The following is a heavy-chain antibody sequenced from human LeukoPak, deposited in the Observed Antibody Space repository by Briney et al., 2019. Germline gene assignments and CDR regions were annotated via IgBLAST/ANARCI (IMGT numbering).Heavy chain of an antibody. J-gene: IGHJ4*02. Sequence: SETLSLTCTVSGGSISTYYWSWIRQSPMKGLEWIGYIYYSGSTNYNPSLKSRVTISVDTPKTMFSLKLNSVSAADTAVYFCARGNYDSSGSYPRFDYWGQGTLVTVSS. D-gene: IGHD3-22*01. CDR1: GGSISTYY. V-gene: IGHV4-59*01. CDR2: IYYSGST. CDR3: ARGNYDSSGSYPRFDY.